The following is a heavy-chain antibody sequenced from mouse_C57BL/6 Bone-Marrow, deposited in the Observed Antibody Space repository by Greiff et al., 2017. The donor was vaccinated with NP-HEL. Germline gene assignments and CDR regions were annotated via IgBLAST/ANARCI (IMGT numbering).Heavy chain of an antibody. J-gene: IGHJ4*01. CDR3: ASSNRVDYYAMDY. V-gene: IGHV14-3*01. Sequence: EVKLVESVAELVRPGASVKLSCTASGFNIKNTYMHWVKQRPEQGLEWIGRIDPANGNTKYAPKFQGKATITADTSSNTAYLQLSSLTSEDTAIYYCASSNRVDYYAMDYWGQGTSVTVSS. CDR1: GFNIKNTY. D-gene: IGHD2-5*01. CDR2: IDPANGNT.